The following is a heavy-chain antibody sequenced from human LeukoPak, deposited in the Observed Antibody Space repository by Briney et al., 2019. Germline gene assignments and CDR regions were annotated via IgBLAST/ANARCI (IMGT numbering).Heavy chain of an antibody. D-gene: IGHD2-2*01. CDR2: FDPEDGET. Sequence: GASVKVSCKVSGYTLTELSMHWVRQAPGKGLEWMGGFDPEDGETIYAQKFQGRVTMTEGTSTDTAYMELSSLRSEDTAVYYCATDGRYCSSTSCYGYYCYGMDVWGQGTTVTVSS. CDR3: ATDGRYCSSTSCYGYYCYGMDV. CDR1: GYTLTELS. V-gene: IGHV1-24*01. J-gene: IGHJ6*02.